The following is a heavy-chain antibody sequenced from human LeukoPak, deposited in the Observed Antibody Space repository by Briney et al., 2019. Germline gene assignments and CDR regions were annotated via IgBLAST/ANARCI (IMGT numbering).Heavy chain of an antibody. CDR3: ARGPYPYSNYLGDY. D-gene: IGHD4-11*01. V-gene: IGHV4-38-2*01. J-gene: IGHJ4*02. CDR2: IYHSGST. Sequence: KASETLSLTCAVSGYSISSGYYWGWIRQPPGKGLEWIGSIYHSGSTYYNPSLKSRVTISVDTSKNQFSLKLSSVTAADTAVYYCARGPYPYSNYLGDYWGQGTLVTVSS. CDR1: GYSISSGYY.